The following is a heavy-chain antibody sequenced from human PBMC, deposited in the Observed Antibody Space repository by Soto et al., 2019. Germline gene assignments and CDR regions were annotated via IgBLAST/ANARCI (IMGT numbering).Heavy chain of an antibody. D-gene: IGHD3-3*01. J-gene: IGHJ6*02. CDR2: ISSSSYI. Sequence: GGSLRLSCAASGFTFSSYAMSWVRQAPGKGLEWVSSISSSSYIYYADSVKGRFTISRDNAKNSLYLQMNSLRAEDTAVYYCARDRGFLEWLSYYYYYGMDVWGQGTTVTVSS. CDR1: GFTFSSYA. V-gene: IGHV3-21*01. CDR3: ARDRGFLEWLSYYYYYGMDV.